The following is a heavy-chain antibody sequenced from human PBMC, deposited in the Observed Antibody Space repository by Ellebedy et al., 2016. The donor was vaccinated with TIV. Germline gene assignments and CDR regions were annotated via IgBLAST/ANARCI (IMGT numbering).Heavy chain of an antibody. CDR1: GFSFSSYA. V-gene: IGHV3-23*01. CDR2: ISFSGDST. CDR3: AKDNFMGTALASQTNH. D-gene: IGHD2-8*01. Sequence: GESLKISCAGSGFSFSSYALTWVRQAPGKGLEWVAGISFSGDSTYYGDSVRGRFTISSDNSRNTLSLQMNSRRADDTAVYYCAKDNFMGTALASQTNHWGPGTLVTVSS. J-gene: IGHJ4*02.